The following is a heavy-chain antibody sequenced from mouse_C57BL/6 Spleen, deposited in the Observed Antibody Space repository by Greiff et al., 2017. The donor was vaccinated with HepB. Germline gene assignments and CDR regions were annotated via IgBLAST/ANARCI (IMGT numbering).Heavy chain of an antibody. D-gene: IGHD2-3*01. J-gene: IGHJ4*01. V-gene: IGHV8-12*01. CDR1: GFSLSTSGMG. CDR3: ARSVYDGYWGYAMDY. CDR2: IYWDDDK. Sequence: QVTLKVCGPGILQSSQTLSLTCSFSGFSLSTSGMGVSWIRQPSGKGLEWLAHIYWDDDKRYNPSLKSRLTISKDTSRNQVFLKITSVDTADTATYYCARSVYDGYWGYAMDYWGQGTSVTVSS.